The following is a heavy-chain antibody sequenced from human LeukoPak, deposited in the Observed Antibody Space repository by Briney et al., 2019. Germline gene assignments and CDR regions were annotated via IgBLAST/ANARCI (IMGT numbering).Heavy chain of an antibody. CDR2: ISGSGGAT. J-gene: IGHJ5*02. Sequence: GGSLILSCAASGFTFNTYGMSWVRQAPGKGLVWVSGISGSGGATYYAESVKGRFTISRNNSKNTLYLQMNSLRAEDTAVYYCARQRDGYNRFDPWGQGTLVTVSS. D-gene: IGHD5-24*01. CDR3: ARQRDGYNRFDP. V-gene: IGHV3-23*01. CDR1: GFTFNTYG.